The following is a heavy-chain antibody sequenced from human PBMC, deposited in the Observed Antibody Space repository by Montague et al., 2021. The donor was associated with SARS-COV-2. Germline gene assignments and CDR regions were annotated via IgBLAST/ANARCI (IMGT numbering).Heavy chain of an antibody. CDR1: GGSITNNIDY. D-gene: IGHD3-22*01. CDR3: ARLKRYFDSSGSPSAFDF. V-gene: IGHV4-39*02. CDR2: IYYTGNT. J-gene: IGHJ3*01. Sequence: SETLSLTCTISGGSITNNIDYWAWIRQPPGKGLEWIGSIYYTGNTYYNPSLQSRVTISGVTSKNHFTLKLSSVTAAEMAVYYGARLKRYFDSSGSPSAFDFWGKGTKVTVSS.